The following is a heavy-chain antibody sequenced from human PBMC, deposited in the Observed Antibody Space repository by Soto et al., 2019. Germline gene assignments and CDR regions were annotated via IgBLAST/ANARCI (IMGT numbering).Heavy chain of an antibody. CDR2: ISAYNGNT. Sequence: GASVKVYCKTSGYTNTIYGISWVRQAPGQGLEWMGWISAYNGNTNYAQKLQGRVTMTTDTSTSTAYMELRSLRSDDTAVYYCARELTHYDFWSGPYYYMDVWGKGTTVTVSS. CDR1: GYTNTIYG. V-gene: IGHV1-18*01. D-gene: IGHD3-3*01. CDR3: ARELTHYDFWSGPYYYMDV. J-gene: IGHJ6*03.